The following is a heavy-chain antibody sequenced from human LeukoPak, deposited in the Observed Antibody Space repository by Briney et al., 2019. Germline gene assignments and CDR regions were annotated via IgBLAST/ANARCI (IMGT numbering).Heavy chain of an antibody. V-gene: IGHV1-18*01. D-gene: IGHD3-9*01. CDR2: ISAYNGDT. CDR3: ARSAAGSPFYFEI. Sequence: ASVKVSCKPSGYTFTSYGVSWVRQAPGHGLEWMGWISAYNGDTKSAQKFLGRVTMTTETSTSTAYMELRSLRSDDTAVYYCARSAAGSPFYFEIWGQGTLVTVSS. J-gene: IGHJ4*02. CDR1: GYTFTSYG.